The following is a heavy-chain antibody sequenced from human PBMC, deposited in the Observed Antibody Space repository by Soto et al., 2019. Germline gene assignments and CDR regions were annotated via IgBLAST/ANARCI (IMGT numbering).Heavy chain of an antibody. Sequence: PSETLSLTCAVSGGSVSSGSYYWGWIRQPPGKGLEWIGSIYYTGSTYYNPSFKSRGTVSADTSKNQISLKLTSVTAADTAIYYCARAGFCTGGQCFLYWCDSWGQGTLVTVSS. J-gene: IGHJ5*01. D-gene: IGHD2-8*02. CDR2: IYYTGST. V-gene: IGHV4-39*01. CDR1: GGSVSSGSYY. CDR3: ARAGFCTGGQCFLYWCDS.